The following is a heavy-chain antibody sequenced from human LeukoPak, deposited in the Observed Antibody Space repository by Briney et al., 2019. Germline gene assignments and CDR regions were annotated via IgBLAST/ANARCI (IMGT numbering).Heavy chain of an antibody. J-gene: IGHJ4*02. V-gene: IGHV3-7*01. CDR3: ARDFDFLY. CDR1: GFTLSTSW. CDR2: INQDSSEK. Sequence: PGGSLRLSCIASGFTLSTSWMSWVRQAPGKGLEWVANINQDSSEKLYVDSVKGRFTISRDNAKNSLYLQMNSLTAEDTAVYYCARDFDFLYWGQGTLVTVSS.